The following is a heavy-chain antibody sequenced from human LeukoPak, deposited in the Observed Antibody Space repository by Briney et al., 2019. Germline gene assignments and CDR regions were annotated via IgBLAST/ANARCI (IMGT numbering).Heavy chain of an antibody. CDR2: ISYDGSNK. CDR3: ARDVYSSGWYYFDY. V-gene: IGHV3-30*03. D-gene: IGHD6-19*01. Sequence: GGSLRLSSAASGFTFSSYSMNWVRQAPGKGLEWVAVISYDGSNKYYADSVKGRFTISRDNSKNTLYLQMNSLRAEDTAVYYCARDVYSSGWYYFDYWGQGTLVTVSS. CDR1: GFTFSSYS. J-gene: IGHJ4*02.